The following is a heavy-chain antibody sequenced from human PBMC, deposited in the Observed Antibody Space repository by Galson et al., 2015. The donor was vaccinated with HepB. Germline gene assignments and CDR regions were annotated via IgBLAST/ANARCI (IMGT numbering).Heavy chain of an antibody. J-gene: IGHJ4*02. V-gene: IGHV3-11*06. CDR1: GFTFSDYY. Sequence: SLRLSCAASGFTFSDYYMSWIRRAPGKGLEWVSYITSIGGYTSYADSVKGRFTISRDNAKNSLYLQMNSLRAEDTAVYYCAREIVVVPAATTDYWGQGTLVTVSS. CDR2: ITSIGGYT. CDR3: AREIVVVPAATTDY. D-gene: IGHD2-2*01.